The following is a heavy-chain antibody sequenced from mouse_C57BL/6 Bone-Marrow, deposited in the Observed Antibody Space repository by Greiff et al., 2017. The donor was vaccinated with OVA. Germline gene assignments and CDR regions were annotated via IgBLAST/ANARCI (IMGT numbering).Heavy chain of an antibody. V-gene: IGHV1-50*01. Sequence: QVQLKQPGAELVKPGASVRLSCTASGYTFTSYWMQWVKQRHGPGIEWIGESDTYDSYTNYNQKFKGKATLTVDTSSSTAYMQLSSRTSEESAVYYCARGNYGNPYYAMDYWGQGTSVTVSS. J-gene: IGHJ4*01. CDR3: ARGNYGNPYYAMDY. CDR2: SDTYDSYT. D-gene: IGHD2-1*01. CDR1: GYTFTSYW.